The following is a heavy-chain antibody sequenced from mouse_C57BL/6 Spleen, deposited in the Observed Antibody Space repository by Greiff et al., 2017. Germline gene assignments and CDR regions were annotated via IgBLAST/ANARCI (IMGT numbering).Heavy chain of an antibody. Sequence: EVKVVESGPVLVKPGASVKMSCKASGYTFTDYYMNWVKQSHGKSLEWIGVINPYNGGTSYNQKFKGKATLTVDKSSSTAYMELNSLTSEDSAVYYCARSYDYDGRYFDVWGTGTTVTVSS. CDR2: INPYNGGT. J-gene: IGHJ1*03. CDR3: ARSYDYDGRYFDV. D-gene: IGHD2-4*01. CDR1: GYTFTDYY. V-gene: IGHV1-19*01.